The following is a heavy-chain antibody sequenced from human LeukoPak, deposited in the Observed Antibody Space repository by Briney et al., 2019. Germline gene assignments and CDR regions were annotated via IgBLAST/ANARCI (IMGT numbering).Heavy chain of an antibody. J-gene: IGHJ4*02. CDR1: GFTFSSYA. CDR2: ISGSGGST. V-gene: IGHV3-23*01. CDR3: AKGVEWDSSSSGPLGYFDY. D-gene: IGHD6-13*01. Sequence: GGSLRLSCAASGFTFSSYAMSWVRQAPGKGLEWVSAISGSGGSTYYADSVKGRFTISRDNSKNTLYLQMNSLRAEDTAVYYCAKGVEWDSSSSGPLGYFDYWGQGTLVTVSS.